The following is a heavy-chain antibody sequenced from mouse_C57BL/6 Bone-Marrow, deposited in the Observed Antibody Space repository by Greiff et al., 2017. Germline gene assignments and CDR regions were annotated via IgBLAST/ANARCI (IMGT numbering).Heavy chain of an antibody. J-gene: IGHJ1*03. CDR1: GYTFTTYP. CDR2: FHPYNDDT. V-gene: IGHV1-47*01. Sequence: VQLQQSGAELVKPGASVKMSCKASGYTFTTYPIEWMKQNPGKSLEWIGNFHPYNDDTKYNAKFKGKATLTVEKSSSTVYLELSRLTSDVSAVYYCAVEDYDNDGWYFDVWGTGTTVTVSS. CDR3: AVEDYDNDGWYFDV. D-gene: IGHD2-4*01.